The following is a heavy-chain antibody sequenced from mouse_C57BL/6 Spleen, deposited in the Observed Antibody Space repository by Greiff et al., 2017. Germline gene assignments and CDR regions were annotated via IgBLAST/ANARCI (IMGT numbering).Heavy chain of an antibody. CDR3: AREGDSSGYWFAY. Sequence: QVQLQQSGPELVKPGASVKISCKASGYSFTSYYIHWVKQRPGQGLEWIGWIYPGSGNTKYNEKFKGKATLTADTSSSTAYMQLSSLTSEDSAVYYCAREGDSSGYWFAYWGQGTLVTVSA. J-gene: IGHJ3*01. D-gene: IGHD3-2*02. CDR1: GYSFTSYY. CDR2: IYPGSGNT. V-gene: IGHV1-66*01.